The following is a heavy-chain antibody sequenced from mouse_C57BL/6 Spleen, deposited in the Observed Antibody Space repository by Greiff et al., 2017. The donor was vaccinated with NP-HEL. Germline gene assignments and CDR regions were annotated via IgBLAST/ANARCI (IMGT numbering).Heavy chain of an antibody. CDR2: IDPENGDT. V-gene: IGHV14-4*01. Sequence: EVQLQQSGAELVRPGASVKLSCTASGFNIKDDYMHWVKQRPEQGLEWIGWIDPENGDTEYASKFQGKATITADTSSNTAYLQLSGLTSEDTAVYYCTTKKEGFAYWGQGTLVTVSA. CDR1: GFNIKDDY. J-gene: IGHJ3*01. CDR3: TTKKEGFAY.